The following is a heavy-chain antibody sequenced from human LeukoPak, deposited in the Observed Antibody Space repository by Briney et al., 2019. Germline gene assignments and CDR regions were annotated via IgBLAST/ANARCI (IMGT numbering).Heavy chain of an antibody. CDR1: GGSISSSSYY. V-gene: IGHV4-61*01. CDR3: ARKGLGGYAFDI. Sequence: SETLSLTCTVSGGSISSSSYYWSWIRQPPGKGLEWIGYIYYSGSTNYNPSLKSRVTISVDTSKNQFSLKLSSVTAADTAVYYCARKGLGGYAFDIWGQGTMVTVSS. CDR2: IYYSGST. J-gene: IGHJ3*02. D-gene: IGHD3-22*01.